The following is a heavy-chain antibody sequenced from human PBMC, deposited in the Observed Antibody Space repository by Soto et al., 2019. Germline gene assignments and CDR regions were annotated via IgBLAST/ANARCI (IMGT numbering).Heavy chain of an antibody. CDR3: ARDRALPIFSAVDLNWFDP. J-gene: IGHJ5*02. D-gene: IGHD6-13*01. CDR2: IWYDGSNK. V-gene: IGHV3-33*01. Sequence: QVQLVESGGGVVQPGTSLRLSCAASGFTFSDYGLHWVRQAPGRGLEWVAVIWYDGSNKYYADSVKGRFTISRDNAKNTLYLQMNSLRVEDTAVYYCARDRALPIFSAVDLNWFDPWGQGTLVTVSS. CDR1: GFTFSDYG.